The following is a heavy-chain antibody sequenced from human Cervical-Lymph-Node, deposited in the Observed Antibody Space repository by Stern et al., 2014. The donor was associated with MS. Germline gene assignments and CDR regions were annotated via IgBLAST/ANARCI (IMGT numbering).Heavy chain of an antibody. J-gene: IGHJ6*02. V-gene: IGHV3-23*04. CDR1: GFTFSSHA. D-gene: IGHD6-13*01. CDR3: AKCVAAAGYYYGMDV. CDR2: ISSSGGST. Sequence: EVQLVESGGGLVQPGGSLRLSCAASGFTFSSHAMSWVRQAPGKGLEWVSDISSSGGSTYYADSVKGRFTISRDNSKNTLYLQMNSLRAEDTAVYYCAKCVAAAGYYYGMDVWGQGTTVTVSS.